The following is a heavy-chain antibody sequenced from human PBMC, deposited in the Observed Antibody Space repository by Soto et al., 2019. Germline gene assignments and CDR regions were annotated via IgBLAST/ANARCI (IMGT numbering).Heavy chain of an antibody. CDR2: ISAYNGNK. Sequence: QVHLVQSGAEVKKPGASVKVSCKASGYTFTSYGISWVRHAPGQGLEWMGWISAYNGNKKYAQKVQGRVTMTTDTSSSKADMELRSLRSDDTAVYYCAREPNYFDYWDQGTLVTVSS. CDR1: GYTFTSYG. J-gene: IGHJ4*02. V-gene: IGHV1-18*01. CDR3: AREPNYFDY.